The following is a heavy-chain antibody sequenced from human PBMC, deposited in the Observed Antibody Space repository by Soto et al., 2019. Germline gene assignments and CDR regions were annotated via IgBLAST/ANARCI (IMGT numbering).Heavy chain of an antibody. D-gene: IGHD6-19*01. CDR2: ISHSGST. CDR3: ARGGLLPDY. J-gene: IGHJ4*02. Sequence: QLQLQESGSGLVKPSQTLSLTCAVSGGSISSGGHSWSWIRQPPGKGLEWIGYISHSGSTYYNPSLKSRVNISVDRSKNQVSLKLSSVTAADTALYYCARGGLLPDYWGQGTLVTVSS. CDR1: GGSISSGGHS. V-gene: IGHV4-30-2*01.